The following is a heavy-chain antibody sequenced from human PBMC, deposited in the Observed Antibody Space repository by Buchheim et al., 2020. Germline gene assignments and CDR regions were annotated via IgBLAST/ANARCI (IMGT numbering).Heavy chain of an antibody. J-gene: IGHJ4*02. Sequence: QVQLVESGGGVVQPGRSLRLSCAASGFTFSSYGMHWVRQAPGKGLEWVAVISYDGSNKYYADSVKGRFTISRDNSKNTLYLQMNSLRAEDTAVYYCAKSGEGGFDYWGQGTL. D-gene: IGHD3-10*01. V-gene: IGHV3-30*18. CDR1: GFTFSSYG. CDR3: AKSGEGGFDY. CDR2: ISYDGSNK.